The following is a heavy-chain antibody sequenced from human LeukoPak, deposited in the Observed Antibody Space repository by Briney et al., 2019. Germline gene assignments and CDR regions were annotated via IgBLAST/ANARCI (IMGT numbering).Heavy chain of an antibody. Sequence: NTSETLSLTCAVYGGSFSGYYWSWIRQPPGKGLEWIGEINHSGSTNYNPSLKSRVTISVDTSKNQFSLKLSSVTAADTVVYYCARSPLSIAARPFFDYWGQGTLVTVSS. V-gene: IGHV4-34*01. D-gene: IGHD6-6*01. CDR1: GGSFSGYY. CDR3: ARSPLSIAARPFFDY. CDR2: INHSGST. J-gene: IGHJ4*02.